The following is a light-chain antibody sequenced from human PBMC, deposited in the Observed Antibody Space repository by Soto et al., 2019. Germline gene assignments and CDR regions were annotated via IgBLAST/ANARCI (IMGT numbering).Light chain of an antibody. CDR3: LQYDTWPPWT. CDR2: DAS. J-gene: IGKJ1*01. CDR1: EDVSIK. V-gene: IGKV3-15*01. Sequence: IFMTQSPATLSVSPGGRATLSCRASEDVSIKLAWYQQKPGLPPRLVIYDASTRATGIPGRFSGSGSGTDFALTISVRHSEYFAISYCLQYDTWPPWTFGQGTEVEI.